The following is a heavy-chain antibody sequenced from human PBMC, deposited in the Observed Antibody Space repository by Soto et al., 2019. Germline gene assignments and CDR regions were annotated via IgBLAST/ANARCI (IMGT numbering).Heavy chain of an antibody. V-gene: IGHV4-30-4*01. Sequence: QVQLQESGPGLVKPSQTLSLTCTVSGGSISSGDYYWSWIRQPPGKGLECIGYIYYSGSTYYNPSLKSRVIISVDTSKNQFSLKLSSVTAADTAVYYCARWWGYGPHFDYWGQGTLVTVSS. CDR1: GGSISSGDYY. CDR2: IYYSGST. D-gene: IGHD2-15*01. J-gene: IGHJ4*02. CDR3: ARWWGYGPHFDY.